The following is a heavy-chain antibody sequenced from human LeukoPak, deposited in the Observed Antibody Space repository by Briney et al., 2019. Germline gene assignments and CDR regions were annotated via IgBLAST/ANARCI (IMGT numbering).Heavy chain of an antibody. CDR3: AIDYGSGSYYPY. D-gene: IGHD3-10*01. Sequence: GASVTVSCKASGYTFTSYDINWVRQATGQGLEWMGWMNPNSGNTGYAQEFQGRVTMTRNTSISTAYMELSSLRSEDTAVYYCAIDYGSGSYYPYWGQGTLVTVSS. J-gene: IGHJ4*02. CDR1: GYTFTSYD. V-gene: IGHV1-8*01. CDR2: MNPNSGNT.